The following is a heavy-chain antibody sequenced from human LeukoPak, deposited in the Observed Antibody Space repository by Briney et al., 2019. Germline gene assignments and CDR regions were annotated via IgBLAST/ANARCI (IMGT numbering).Heavy chain of an antibody. CDR3: ARAPVAYSYGTGAFDM. CDR1: GFTFSSYG. V-gene: IGHV3-30*03. CDR2: ISYDGSNK. J-gene: IGHJ3*02. D-gene: IGHD5-18*01. Sequence: PGRSLRLSCAASGFTFSSYGMHWVRQAPGKGLEWVAVISYDGSNKYYADSVKGRFTISRDNAKNSLYLQMNSLRAEDTAVYYCARAPVAYSYGTGAFDMWGQGTMVIVSS.